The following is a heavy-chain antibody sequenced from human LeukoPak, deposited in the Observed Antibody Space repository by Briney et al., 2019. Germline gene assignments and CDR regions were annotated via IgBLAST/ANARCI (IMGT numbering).Heavy chain of an antibody. D-gene: IGHD3-16*01. V-gene: IGHV3-30*03. CDR1: GFSFSSYG. CDR3: ARDLRLTEDYYYYYGMDV. CDR2: TSHDGSNK. Sequence: PGGSLRLSCAASGFSFSSYGMHWVRQAPGKGLEWVAVTSHDGSNKYYADSVKGRFTISRDNSKNTLYLQMNSLRAEDTAVYYCARDLRLTEDYYYYYGMDVWGQGTTVTVSS. J-gene: IGHJ6*02.